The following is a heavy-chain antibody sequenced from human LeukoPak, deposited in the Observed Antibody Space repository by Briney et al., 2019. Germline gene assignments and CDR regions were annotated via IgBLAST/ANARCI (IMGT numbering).Heavy chain of an antibody. CDR3: ARLHDYGIDY. D-gene: IGHD4-17*01. CDR1: GFTFSNAW. J-gene: IGHJ4*02. V-gene: IGHV4-59*01. CDR2: IYYSGST. Sequence: GSLRLSCAASGFTFSNAWMSWIRQPPGKGLEWIGYIYYSGSTNYNPSPKSRVTISVDTSKNQFSLKLSSVTAADTAVYYCARLHDYGIDYWGQGTLVTVSS.